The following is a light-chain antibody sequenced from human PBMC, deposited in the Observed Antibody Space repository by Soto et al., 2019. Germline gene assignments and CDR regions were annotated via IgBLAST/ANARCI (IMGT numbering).Light chain of an antibody. Sequence: QSVLTQPPSVSAAPGQQVTISCSGSSSNIGNNYVSWSQHLPGAAPKLIIYDNDKRSSGIPDRFSGSKSGTSATLDITGLQTGDEADYYCGTWDSTLSGVFGTGTKLTVL. CDR1: SSNIGNNY. J-gene: IGLJ1*01. V-gene: IGLV1-51*01. CDR3: GTWDSTLSGV. CDR2: DND.